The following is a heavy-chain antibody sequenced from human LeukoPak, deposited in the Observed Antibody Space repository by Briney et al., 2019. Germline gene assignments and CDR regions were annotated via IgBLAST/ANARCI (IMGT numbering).Heavy chain of an antibody. J-gene: IGHJ4*02. CDR3: ARCQVMGYSSSWYPPDFDY. V-gene: IGHV1-2*02. CDR1: GYTFTGYY. D-gene: IGHD6-13*01. Sequence: SVKVSCKASGYTFTGYYMHWGRQAPGQGLEWMGWINPNSGGTNYAQKFQGRVTMTRDTSISTAYMELSRLRSDDTAVYYCARCQVMGYSSSWYPPDFDYWGQGTLVTVSS. CDR2: INPNSGGT.